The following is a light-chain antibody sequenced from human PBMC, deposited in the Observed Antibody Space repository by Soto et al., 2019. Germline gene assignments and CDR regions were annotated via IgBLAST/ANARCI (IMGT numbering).Light chain of an antibody. J-gene: IGKJ4*01. CDR2: GAS. Sequence: EIVMTQSPATLSVSPGERATLSCRASQGIGSTLAWYQQKPGQTPRLLIYGASTRATGVPARFSGSGSGTECTLTINSLQSEDFAVYYCQRYNNWPLTFGGGTKVEIK. CDR3: QRYNNWPLT. V-gene: IGKV3-15*01. CDR1: QGIGST.